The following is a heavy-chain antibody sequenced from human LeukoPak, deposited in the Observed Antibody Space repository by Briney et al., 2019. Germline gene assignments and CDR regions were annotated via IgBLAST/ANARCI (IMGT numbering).Heavy chain of an antibody. J-gene: IGHJ6*03. CDR2: IKQDGSEK. V-gene: IGHV3-7*03. CDR1: GFTFSSYW. CDR3: ARVRVQLWPRTYYYMDV. Sequence: GGSLRLSCAASGFTFSSYWMSWVRQAPGKGLEWVANIKQDGSEKYYVDSVKGRFTISRDNAKNSLYLQMNSLRAEDTALYHCARVRVQLWPRTYYYMDVWGKGTTVTISS. D-gene: IGHD5-18*01.